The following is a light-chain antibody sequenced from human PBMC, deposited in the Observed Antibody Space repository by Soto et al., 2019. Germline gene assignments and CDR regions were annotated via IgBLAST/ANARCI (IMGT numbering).Light chain of an antibody. CDR1: SSDIGGYDH. Sequence: QSALTQPASVSGSPGQSITIPCTGTSSDIGGYDHVSWYQQHPGKAPKLMVYDLSNRPSGVSDRFSGSKSANTASLTISGLQAEDEAGYYCNSYTTSSSLYVFGTGTKLIVL. V-gene: IGLV2-14*01. CDR2: DLS. CDR3: NSYTTSSSLYV. J-gene: IGLJ1*01.